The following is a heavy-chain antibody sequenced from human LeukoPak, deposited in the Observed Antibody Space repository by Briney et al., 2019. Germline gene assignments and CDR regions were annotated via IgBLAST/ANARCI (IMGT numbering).Heavy chain of an antibody. CDR1: GGSISSSSYY. Sequence: KTSETLSLTCTVSGGSISSSSYYWGWIRQPPGKGLEWIGYIYTSGSTNYNPSLKSRVTMSVDTSKNQFSLKLSSVTAADTAVYYCSRQGYCSGGSCQWALDHWGQGTLVTVSS. V-gene: IGHV4-61*05. CDR2: IYTSGST. CDR3: SRQGYCSGGSCQWALDH. J-gene: IGHJ4*02. D-gene: IGHD2-15*01.